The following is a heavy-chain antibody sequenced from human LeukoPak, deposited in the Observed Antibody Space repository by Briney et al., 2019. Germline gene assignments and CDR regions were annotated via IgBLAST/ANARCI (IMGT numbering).Heavy chain of an antibody. Sequence: PGGSLRLSCAASGFSFSSFAMSWVRQAPGKGLEWVSVISGLGDSTNHAESVKGRFTISRDNSKNTVYLLMNSLRGEDTAVYYCAKGPAKYSGYDYFEYWGQGTLVTVSS. CDR2: ISGLGDST. CDR1: GFSFSSFA. V-gene: IGHV3-23*01. D-gene: IGHD5-12*01. J-gene: IGHJ4*02. CDR3: AKGPAKYSGYDYFEY.